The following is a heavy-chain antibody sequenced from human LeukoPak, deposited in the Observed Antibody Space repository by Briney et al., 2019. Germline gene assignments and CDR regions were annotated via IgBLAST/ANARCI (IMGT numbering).Heavy chain of an antibody. Sequence: GGSLRLSCAASGFTFSSYAMHWVRQAPGKGLEYVSAISSNGGSTYYANSVKGRFTISRDNSKNTLYLQMNSLRAEDTAVYYCAKDQTECSSSSADYWGQGTLVTVSS. CDR2: ISSNGGST. D-gene: IGHD6-6*01. J-gene: IGHJ4*02. V-gene: IGHV3-64*01. CDR3: AKDQTECSSSSADY. CDR1: GFTFSSYA.